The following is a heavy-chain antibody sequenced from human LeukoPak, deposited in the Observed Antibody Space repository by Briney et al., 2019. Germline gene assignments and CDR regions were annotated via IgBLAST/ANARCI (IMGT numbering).Heavy chain of an antibody. CDR2: ISAYNGNT. CDR1: GYTFTSYG. CDR3: ASSLEYCSSTSCYVGY. Sequence: GASVKVSCKASGYTFTSYGISWVRQAPGQGLEWMGWISAYNGNTNYAQKLQGRVTMTTDTSTSTAYMELRSLRSDDTAMYYCASSLEYCSSTSCYVGYWGQGTLVTVSS. V-gene: IGHV1-18*01. D-gene: IGHD2-2*01. J-gene: IGHJ4*02.